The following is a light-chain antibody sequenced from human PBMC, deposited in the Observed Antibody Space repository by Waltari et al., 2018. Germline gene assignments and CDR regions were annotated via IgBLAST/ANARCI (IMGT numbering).Light chain of an antibody. CDR3: LQYGTSPFT. CDR1: QRVSSSY. Sequence: EIVLTQSPGTLSLSPGDRATPSCRASQRVSSSYLAWYQQKPGRAPRLLIYGASSRATGIPDRFSDSGSGTDFTLTISRLEPEDFAVYYCLQYGTSPFTFGQGTKLEIK. V-gene: IGKV3-20*01. CDR2: GAS. J-gene: IGKJ2*01.